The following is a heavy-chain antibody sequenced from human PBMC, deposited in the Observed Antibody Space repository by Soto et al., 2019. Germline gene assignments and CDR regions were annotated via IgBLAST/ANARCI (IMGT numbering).Heavy chain of an antibody. CDR3: ARQFRGGYNALGY. Sequence: QVQLQESGPGLVKPSETLSLTCTVSGGSISTDYWSWIRQPPGKGLEWIGYISYSGSTNYNPSLKSRVHISVDTSKNQFSLKLRSVTAADTAVFYCARQFRGGYNALGYWGQGTLVTVSS. V-gene: IGHV4-59*08. CDR1: GGSISTDY. D-gene: IGHD5-12*01. J-gene: IGHJ4*02. CDR2: ISYSGST.